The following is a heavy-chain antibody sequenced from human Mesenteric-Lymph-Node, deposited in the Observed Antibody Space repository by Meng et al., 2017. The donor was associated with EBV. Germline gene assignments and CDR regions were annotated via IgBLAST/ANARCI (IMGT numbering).Heavy chain of an antibody. CDR3: ATTSGFSTFIFQY. D-gene: IGHD3-3*02. CDR2: IYYSGST. V-gene: IGHV4-30-4*01. CDR1: GDSISRDYY. Sequence: VQLQESGPGLVKPSQTLSLPRAVSGDSISRDYYWTWIRQPPGKGLEWIGNIYYSGSTYYNPSLNSRVTISPDTSKNQFSLKLTSVTAADTAVYYCATTSGFSTFIFQYWGQGTLVTVSS. J-gene: IGHJ4*02.